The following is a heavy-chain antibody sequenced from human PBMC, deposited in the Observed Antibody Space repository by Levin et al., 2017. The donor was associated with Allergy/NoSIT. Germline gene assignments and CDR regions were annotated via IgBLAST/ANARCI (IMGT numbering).Heavy chain of an antibody. V-gene: IGHV3-9*01. CDR3: AKERVAAPSEDAFDI. J-gene: IGHJ3*02. Sequence: GGSLRLSCAASGFTFEDYAMHGGRQALGKGLEWVSGISWNSGSIGYADSVKGRFTISRDNAKNSLYLQMNSLRAEDTALYYCAKERVAAPSEDAFDIWGQGTMVTVSS. D-gene: IGHD6-6*01. CDR2: ISWNSGSI. CDR1: GFTFEDYA.